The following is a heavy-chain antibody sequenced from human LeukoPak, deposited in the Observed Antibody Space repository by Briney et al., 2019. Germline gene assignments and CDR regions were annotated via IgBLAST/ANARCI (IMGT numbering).Heavy chain of an antibody. V-gene: IGHV3-23*01. J-gene: IGHJ4*02. CDR3: AKATYYYDSSGIR. Sequence: SGGSLRLSCAASGFTFSSYAMSWVRQAPGRGLEWVSAISGSGGSTYYADSVKGRFTISRDNSKNTLYLQVNSLRAEDTAVYYCAKATYYYDSSGIRWGQGTLVTVSS. D-gene: IGHD3-22*01. CDR1: GFTFSSYA. CDR2: ISGSGGST.